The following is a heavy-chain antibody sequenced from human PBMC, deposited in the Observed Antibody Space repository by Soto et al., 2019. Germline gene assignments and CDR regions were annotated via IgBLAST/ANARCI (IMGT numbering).Heavy chain of an antibody. CDR1: GFTFSSYW. J-gene: IGHJ6*02. CDR3: ARVPVRGVITYYYYYGMDV. V-gene: IGHV3-7*03. Sequence: VGSLRLSCAASGFTFSSYWMSWVRQAPGKGLEWVANIKQDGSEKYYVDSVKGRFTISRDNAKNSLYLQMNSLRAEDTAVYYCARVPVRGVITYYYYYGMDVWGQGTTVTVSS. D-gene: IGHD3-10*01. CDR2: IKQDGSEK.